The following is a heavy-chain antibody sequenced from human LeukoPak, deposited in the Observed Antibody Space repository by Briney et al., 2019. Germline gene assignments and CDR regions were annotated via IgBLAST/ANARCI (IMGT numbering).Heavy chain of an antibody. CDR2: INPNSGGT. J-gene: IGHJ6*02. CDR1: GYTLTGYY. D-gene: IGHD3-10*01. V-gene: IGHV1-2*02. CDR3: ARDGESGGSGSYYNFYYYYGMDV. Sequence: GASVKVSCKASGYTLTGYYMHWVRQAPGQGLEWMGWINPNSGGTNYAQKFQGRVTMTRDTSISTAYMELSRLRSDDTAVYYCARDGESGGSGSYYNFYYYYGMDVWGQGTTVTVSS.